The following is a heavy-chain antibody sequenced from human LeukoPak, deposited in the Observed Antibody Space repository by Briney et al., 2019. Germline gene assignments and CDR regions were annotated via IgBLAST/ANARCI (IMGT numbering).Heavy chain of an antibody. V-gene: IGHV1-18*01. CDR3: ARGPSNSGYDYGSPFDY. CDR1: GYTFTSYG. D-gene: IGHD5-12*01. Sequence: ASVKVSCKASGYTFTSYGISWVRQAPGQGPEWMGWISAYNGNTNYAQKLQGRVTMTTDTSTSTAYMELRSLRSDDTAVYYCARGPSNSGYDYGSPFDYWGQGTLVTVSS. CDR2: ISAYNGNT. J-gene: IGHJ4*02.